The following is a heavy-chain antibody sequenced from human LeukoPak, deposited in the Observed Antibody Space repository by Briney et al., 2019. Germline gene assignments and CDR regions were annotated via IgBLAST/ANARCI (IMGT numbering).Heavy chain of an antibody. J-gene: IGHJ4*02. CDR1: GGSMSSYY. CDR3: ARVQRGYFYDY. V-gene: IGHV4-59*08. D-gene: IGHD3-22*01. CDR2: IYYSGST. Sequence: SETLSLTCTVSGGSMSSYYWSWIRQPPGEALEWIGYIYYSGSTNYNPSLKSRVTISVDTSKNQFSLTLSSVTAADTPVYYCARVQRGYFYDYWGQGTLVTVSS.